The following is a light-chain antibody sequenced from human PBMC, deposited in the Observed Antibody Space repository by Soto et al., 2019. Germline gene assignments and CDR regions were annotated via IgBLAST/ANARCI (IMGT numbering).Light chain of an antibody. CDR2: DAS. Sequence: DIVLTQSPGTLSLSPGERVTFSCRASRSVRSYLAWYQQKPGQAPSLLIFDASTRATGIPPRFSGSGSGTDFTLTISGVEPEDAAVYYCQQRWSWPLTFGGGTKVEIK. J-gene: IGKJ4*01. V-gene: IGKV3-11*01. CDR1: RSVRSY. CDR3: QQRWSWPLT.